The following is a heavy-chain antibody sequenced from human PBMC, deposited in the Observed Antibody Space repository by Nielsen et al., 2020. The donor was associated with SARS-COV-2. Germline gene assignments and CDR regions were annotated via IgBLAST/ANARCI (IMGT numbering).Heavy chain of an antibody. CDR1: GGTFSSYA. J-gene: IGHJ5*02. Sequence: SVKVSCKASGGTFSSYAISWVRQAPGQGLEWMGGIIPIFGTANYAQKFQGRVTITADESTSTAYMELSSLRSEDTAVYYCARDNPRYCSSISCYGGFGDWFDPWGQGTLVTVSS. CDR2: IIPIFGTA. V-gene: IGHV1-69*13. D-gene: IGHD2-2*01. CDR3: ARDNPRYCSSISCYGGFGDWFDP.